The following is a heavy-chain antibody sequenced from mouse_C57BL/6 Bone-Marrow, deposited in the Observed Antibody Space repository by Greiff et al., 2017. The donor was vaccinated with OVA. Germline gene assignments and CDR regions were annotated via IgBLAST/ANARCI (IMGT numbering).Heavy chain of an antibody. J-gene: IGHJ3*01. Sequence: VQLQQSGAELVRPGTSVQMSCKASGYTFTNYWLGWAKQRPGHGLEWIGALYPGGGYTNYNEKFTGKATLPADNYSSTAYMQLRSLTSEDSAIYYCARHYGSSLAWFAYWGQGTLVTVAA. CDR3: ARHYGSSLAWFAY. V-gene: IGHV1-63*01. D-gene: IGHD1-1*01. CDR2: LYPGGGYT. CDR1: GYTFTNYW.